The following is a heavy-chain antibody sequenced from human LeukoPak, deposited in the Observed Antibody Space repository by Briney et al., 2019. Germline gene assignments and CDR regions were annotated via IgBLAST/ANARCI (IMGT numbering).Heavy chain of an antibody. Sequence: ASVKVSCKASGYTFTSYDINWVRQATGQGLEWMGWMNPNSGNTDYAQKFQGRVTMTSVTSTSTAYMELSSLRSEDTAVYYCVRGVVTNYWGQGTLVTVSS. D-gene: IGHD3-16*02. CDR3: VRGVVTNY. J-gene: IGHJ4*02. CDR2: MNPNSGNT. V-gene: IGHV1-8*01. CDR1: GYTFTSYD.